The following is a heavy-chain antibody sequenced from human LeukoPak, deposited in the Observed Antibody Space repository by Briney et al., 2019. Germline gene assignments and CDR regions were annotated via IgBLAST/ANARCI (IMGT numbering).Heavy chain of an antibody. V-gene: IGHV1-69*13. D-gene: IGHD2-2*01. Sequence: GASVKVSCKASGGTFSSYAISWVRQAPGQGLEWMGGIIPIFGTATYAQKFQGRVSITADTAYMELSSLRSEDTAVYYCAYRDVLAVVPGGDYWGQGTLVTVSS. J-gene: IGHJ4*02. CDR1: GGTFSSYA. CDR3: AYRDVLAVVPGGDY. CDR2: IIPIFGTA.